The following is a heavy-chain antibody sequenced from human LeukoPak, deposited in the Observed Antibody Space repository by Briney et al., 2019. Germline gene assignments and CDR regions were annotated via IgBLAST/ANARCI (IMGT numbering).Heavy chain of an antibody. CDR3: AREGLVSGYDFDC. CDR2: INSDGSSI. D-gene: IGHD5-12*01. J-gene: IGHJ4*02. Sequence: PGGPLRLSCAPSGFTFSSYWLHWVPQAPGKGLVWVSRINSDGSSITYADSVKGRSNISRHNAKNTLYLQMNSLRVEDTAVDYCAREGLVSGYDFDCWGQGTLVTVSS. CDR1: GFTFSSYW. V-gene: IGHV3-74*03.